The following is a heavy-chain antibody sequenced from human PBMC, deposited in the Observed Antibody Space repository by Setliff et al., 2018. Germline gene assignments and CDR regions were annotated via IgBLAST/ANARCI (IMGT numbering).Heavy chain of an antibody. CDR3: ARLYRPESRYYFFDY. CDR2: ISSSGSPI. Sequence: PGGSLRLSCATSGFTFSTYSMNWVRQAPGKGLEWISYISSSGSPIYYADSVKGRFTISRDNAKNSLYLQMNSLRAEDTAVYYCARLYRPESRYYFFDYWGQGTLVTVSS. J-gene: IGHJ4*02. CDR1: GFTFSTYS. D-gene: IGHD3-3*01. V-gene: IGHV3-48*04.